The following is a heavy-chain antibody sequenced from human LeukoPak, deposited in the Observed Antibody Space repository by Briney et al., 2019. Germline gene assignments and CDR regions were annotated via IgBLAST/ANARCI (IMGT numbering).Heavy chain of an antibody. CDR3: ARVYSLYYYYYGMDV. Sequence: ASVKASCKASGYTFTGYYMHWVRQAPGQGLEWMGWINPNSGGTNYAQKFQGRVTMTRDTSISTAYMELSRLRSDDTAVYYCARVYSLYYYYYGMDVWGQGTTVTVSS. CDR2: INPNSGGT. D-gene: IGHD5-12*01. CDR1: GYTFTGYY. J-gene: IGHJ6*02. V-gene: IGHV1-2*02.